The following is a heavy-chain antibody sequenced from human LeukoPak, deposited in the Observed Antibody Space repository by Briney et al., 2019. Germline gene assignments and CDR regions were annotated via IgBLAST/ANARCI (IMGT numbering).Heavy chain of an antibody. CDR3: ARGAAAGEY. D-gene: IGHD6-13*01. V-gene: IGHV3-7*01. CDR2: VREDGAEK. J-gene: IGHJ4*02. Sequence: PGGSLRLSCTASGFIFNKYWMSWVRQAPGKGLEWVATVREDGAEKYYVDSVKGRITISRDNAKNSLYLQMNSLRAEDTAVYYCARGAAAGEYWGQGTLVTVSS. CDR1: GFIFNKYW.